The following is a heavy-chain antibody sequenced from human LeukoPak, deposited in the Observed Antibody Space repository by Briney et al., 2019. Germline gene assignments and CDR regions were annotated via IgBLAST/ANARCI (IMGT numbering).Heavy chain of an antibody. V-gene: IGHV1-69*04. Sequence: SVKVSCKASGYTFTSYAMNWVRQAPGQGLEWMGRIIPILGIANYAQKFQGRVTITADKSTSTAYMELSSLRSEDTAVYYCARFYNWNDLGYWGQGTLVTVSS. CDR3: ARFYNWNDLGY. CDR2: IIPILGIA. D-gene: IGHD1-20*01. CDR1: GYTFTSYA. J-gene: IGHJ4*02.